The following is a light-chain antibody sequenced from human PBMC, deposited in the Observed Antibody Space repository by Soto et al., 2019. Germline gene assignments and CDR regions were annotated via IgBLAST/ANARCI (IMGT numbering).Light chain of an antibody. CDR3: QQYNNWPPIT. CDR1: QSVRNN. Sequence: EIVMTQSPATLSVSPGERATLSCRASQSVRNNLGWYQQRPGQAPRLLIYGASTRASGIPARFSGSGSGTDFTLTISGLQSEDSAVYFCQQYNNWPPITFGQGTRLEIK. CDR2: GAS. J-gene: IGKJ5*01. V-gene: IGKV3-15*01.